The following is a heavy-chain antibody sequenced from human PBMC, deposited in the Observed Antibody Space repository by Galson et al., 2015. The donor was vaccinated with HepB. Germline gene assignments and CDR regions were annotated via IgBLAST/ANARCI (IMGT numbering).Heavy chain of an antibody. J-gene: IGHJ3*02. CDR3: ARVRTYYDILTGYRRDAFDI. CDR1: GYTFTSYG. Sequence: SVKVSCKASGYTFTSYGISWVRQAPGQGLEWMGWISAYNGNTNYAQKLQGRVTMTTDTSTSTAYMELRSLRSDDTAVYYCARVRTYYDILTGYRRDAFDIWGQGTMVTVSS. CDR2: ISAYNGNT. V-gene: IGHV1-18*01. D-gene: IGHD3-9*01.